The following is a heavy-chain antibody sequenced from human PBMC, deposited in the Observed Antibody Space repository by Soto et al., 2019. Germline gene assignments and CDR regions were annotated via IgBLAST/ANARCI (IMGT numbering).Heavy chain of an antibody. Sequence: PGGSLRLSCAASGLTFSSYAMSWVRQAPGKGLEWVSAISGSGGSTYYADSVKGRFTISRDNSKNTLYLQMNSLRAEDTAVYYCAKTDIVVVVAATLAFDIWGQGTMVTVSS. J-gene: IGHJ3*02. D-gene: IGHD2-15*01. CDR2: ISGSGGST. CDR3: AKTDIVVVVAATLAFDI. CDR1: GLTFSSYA. V-gene: IGHV3-23*01.